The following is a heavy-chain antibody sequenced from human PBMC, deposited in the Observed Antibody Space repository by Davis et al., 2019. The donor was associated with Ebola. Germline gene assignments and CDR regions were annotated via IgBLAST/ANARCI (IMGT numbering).Heavy chain of an antibody. CDR2: IKQDGSEK. CDR3: ARKALTGGYYFDY. CDR1: GFTFSSYG. D-gene: IGHD7-27*01. V-gene: IGHV3-7*01. J-gene: IGHJ4*02. Sequence: GESLKISCAASGFTFSSYGMHWVRQAPGKGLEWVANIKQDGSEKYYVDSVKGRFTISRDNAKNSLYLQMNSLRAEDTAVYYCARKALTGGYYFDYWGQGTLVTVSS.